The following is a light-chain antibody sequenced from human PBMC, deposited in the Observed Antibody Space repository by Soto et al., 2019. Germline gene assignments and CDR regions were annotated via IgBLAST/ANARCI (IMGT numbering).Light chain of an antibody. J-gene: IGKJ1*01. CDR2: KAS. CDR1: QSISSW. CDR3: QQYNDSWT. Sequence: DIQMTQSPSTLSASVGDRVTITCRASQSISSWLAWYQQKPGKAPKLLIYKASTLQSGVPSRFSGSGSGTEFALAMSSLQPDDSATYYCQQYNDSWTFGQGTKVEIK. V-gene: IGKV1-5*03.